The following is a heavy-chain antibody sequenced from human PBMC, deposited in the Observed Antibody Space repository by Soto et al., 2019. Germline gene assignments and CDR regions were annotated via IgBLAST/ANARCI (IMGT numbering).Heavy chain of an antibody. J-gene: IGHJ6*02. CDR2: ISGSGGST. V-gene: IGHV3-23*01. Sequence: PWGSLRLSCAASGFTFSSYAMSWVRQAPGKGLEWVSAISGSGGSTYYADSVKGRFTISRDNSKNTLYLQMNSLRAEDTAVYYCAKASEVGYYYGMDVWGQGTTVTLSS. CDR1: GFTFSSYA. CDR3: AKASEVGYYYGMDV.